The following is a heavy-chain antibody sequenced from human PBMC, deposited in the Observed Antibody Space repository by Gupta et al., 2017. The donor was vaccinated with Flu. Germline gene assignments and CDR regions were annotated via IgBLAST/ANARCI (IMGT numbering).Heavy chain of an antibody. D-gene: IGHD5-18*01. V-gene: IGHV4-39*01. J-gene: IGHJ6*02. Sequence: QLQLQESGPGLVKPSETLSLTCTVSGGSISSSSYYWGWIRQPPGKGLEWIGSIYYSGSTYYNPSLKSRVTISVDTSKNQFSLKLSSVTAADTAVYYCARLKTIWLLSENYYYGMDVWGQGTTVTVSS. CDR2: IYYSGST. CDR1: GGSISSSSYY. CDR3: ARLKTIWLLSENYYYGMDV.